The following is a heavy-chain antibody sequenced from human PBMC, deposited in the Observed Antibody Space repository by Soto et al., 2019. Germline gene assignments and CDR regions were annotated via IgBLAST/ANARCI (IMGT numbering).Heavy chain of an antibody. Sequence: EVQLVESGGGLVQPGGSLRLSCAASGFTFSSYSMNWVRQAPGKGLEWVSYISSCSSTMYYADSVKGRFTISRDNAKNSLYLQMNSLRAEDTAVYYCAREFDSSSWYVYGFWGQGTLVTVSS. D-gene: IGHD6-13*01. CDR2: ISSCSSTM. J-gene: IGHJ4*02. CDR1: GFTFSSYS. CDR3: AREFDSSSWYVYGF. V-gene: IGHV3-48*01.